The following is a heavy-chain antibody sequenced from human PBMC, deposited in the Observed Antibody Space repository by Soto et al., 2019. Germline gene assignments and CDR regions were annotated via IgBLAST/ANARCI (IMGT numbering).Heavy chain of an antibody. Sequence: EVQLLESGGGLVQPGGSLRLSCAASGFTFSSYAMSWVRQAPGKGLEWVSAISGSGGSTYYADSVKGRFTISRDNSKNTLYLQMNSLRAEDTAVYYCAKDRKNTMVRGVINWFDPWGQGTLVTVSS. J-gene: IGHJ5*02. CDR2: ISGSGGST. V-gene: IGHV3-23*01. CDR1: GFTFSSYA. D-gene: IGHD3-10*01. CDR3: AKDRKNTMVRGVINWFDP.